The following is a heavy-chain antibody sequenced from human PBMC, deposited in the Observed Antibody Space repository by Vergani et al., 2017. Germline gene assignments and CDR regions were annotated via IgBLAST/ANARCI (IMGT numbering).Heavy chain of an antibody. J-gene: IGHJ4*01. V-gene: IGHV3-23*01. Sequence: EVQLLESGGNLVQPGGSLRLSCAASGFTFTNFAMTWVRQAPGEGLEWVSGISGSGGFTYYADSVKGRFTISRDNSKNTMFLQMNNLRAEDTGVYYCTRSECSGTTCYGHYFDLWGHGILVTVSS. CDR2: ISGSGGFT. CDR3: TRSECSGTTCYGHYFDL. D-gene: IGHD2-15*01. CDR1: GFTFTNFA.